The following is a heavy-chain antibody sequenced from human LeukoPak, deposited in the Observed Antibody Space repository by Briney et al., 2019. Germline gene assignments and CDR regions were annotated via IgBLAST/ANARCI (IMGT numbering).Heavy chain of an antibody. J-gene: IGHJ6*03. D-gene: IGHD1-26*01. CDR2: ISSSSYI. Sequence: GGSLRLSCAASGFTFSSYAMSWVRLAPGKGLEWVSSISSSSYIYYADSVKGRFTISRDNANNSLYLQMNSLRAEDTAVYYCARVHSGSYQYYYYYYMDVWGKGTTVTVSS. CDR1: GFTFSSYA. CDR3: ARVHSGSYQYYYYYYMDV. V-gene: IGHV3-21*01.